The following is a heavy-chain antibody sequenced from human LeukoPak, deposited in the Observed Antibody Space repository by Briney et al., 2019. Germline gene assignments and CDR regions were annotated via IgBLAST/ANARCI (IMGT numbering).Heavy chain of an antibody. V-gene: IGHV4-61*02. D-gene: IGHD5-12*01. CDR2: IYTSGST. CDR3: AREKDIVATMIDY. Sequence: SETLSLTCTVSGGSISSGSYYWSWIRQPAGKGLEWIGRIYTSGSTNYNPSLKSRVTISVDTSKNQFSLKLSSVTAADTAVYYCAREKDIVATMIDYWGQGTLVTVSS. CDR1: GGSISSGSYY. J-gene: IGHJ4*02.